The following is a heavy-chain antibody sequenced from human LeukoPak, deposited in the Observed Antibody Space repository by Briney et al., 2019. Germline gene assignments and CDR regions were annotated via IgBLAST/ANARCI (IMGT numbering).Heavy chain of an antibody. D-gene: IGHD3-3*01. V-gene: IGHV1-18*01. CDR1: GYTFTNYG. CDR3: ARDRFLWGLGNWFDL. J-gene: IGHJ5*02. Sequence: ASXXXXCKTSGYTFTNYGISWVRQAPGQGLEWMGWVSTSNPHTNYAPKFRGRVIMTIDTSTTTAYLEMRSLTSDDTAVYYCARDRFLWGLGNWFDLWGQGTLVTVTS. CDR2: VSTSNPHT.